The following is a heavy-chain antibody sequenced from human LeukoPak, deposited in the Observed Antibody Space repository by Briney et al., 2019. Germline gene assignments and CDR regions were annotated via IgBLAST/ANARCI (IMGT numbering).Heavy chain of an antibody. J-gene: IGHJ4*02. CDR2: IYYSGST. Sequence: SETLSLTCTVSGGSISSSSYYWGWIRQPPGKGLEWIGSIYYSGSTYYNPSLKSRVTISVDTSKNQFSLKLSSVTAADTAVYYCARLVEYYYDSSGYRRPYYFDYWGQGTLVTVSS. D-gene: IGHD3-22*01. CDR1: GGSISSSSYY. CDR3: ARLVEYYYDSSGYRRPYYFDY. V-gene: IGHV4-39*01.